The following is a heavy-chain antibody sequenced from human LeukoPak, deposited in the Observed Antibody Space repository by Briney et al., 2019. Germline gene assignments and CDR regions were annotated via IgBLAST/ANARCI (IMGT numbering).Heavy chain of an antibody. CDR2: ITGGGGST. D-gene: IGHD3-10*01. CDR3: ARPGLDYGSGSYYNVRYYFDY. J-gene: IGHJ4*02. V-gene: IGHV3-23*01. Sequence: GGSLRLSCAASGFTFSTYAMSWVRQAPGKGLEWVSGITGGGGSTYHADSVKGRFTISRDNSKNTLYLQMNSLRAEDTAVYYCARPGLDYGSGSYYNVRYYFDYWGQGTLVTVSS. CDR1: GFTFSTYA.